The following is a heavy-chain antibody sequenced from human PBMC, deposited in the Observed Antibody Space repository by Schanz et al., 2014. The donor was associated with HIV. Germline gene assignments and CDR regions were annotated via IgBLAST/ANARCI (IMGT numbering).Heavy chain of an antibody. Sequence: QGQLVESGGGVVRPGRSLRLSCTATGFTFNVYGMHWVRQAPGKGLEWVARISPDGDTQHYADSLKGRFTISRDNFKNTLDLQMDSLRPDDTAVYYCAKEEQQLGGVGGYHFDYWGQGTLVTVSS. CDR3: AKEEQQLGGVGGYHFDY. CDR2: ISPDGDTQ. CDR1: GFTFNVYG. D-gene: IGHD6-13*01. J-gene: IGHJ4*02. V-gene: IGHV3-30*18.